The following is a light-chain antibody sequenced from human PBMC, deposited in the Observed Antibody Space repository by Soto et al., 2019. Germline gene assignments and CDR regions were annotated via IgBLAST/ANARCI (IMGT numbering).Light chain of an antibody. V-gene: IGLV1-40*01. J-gene: IGLJ2*01. Sequence: QSVLTQPPSVSGAPGQRVTISCTGSSSNIGAGYDVHWYQHLPGTAPKLLIFNNNNRPSVVPDRFSGSKSGTSASLAITGLLAEDEADYYCQSSDTSLSAVVFGGGTKLTVL. CDR3: QSSDTSLSAVV. CDR1: SSNIGAGYD. CDR2: NNN.